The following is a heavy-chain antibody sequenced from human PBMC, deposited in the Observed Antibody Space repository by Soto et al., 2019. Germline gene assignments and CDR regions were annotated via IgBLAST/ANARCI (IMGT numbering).Heavy chain of an antibody. J-gene: IGHJ4*02. D-gene: IGHD3-9*01. CDR2: IYYSGST. CDR1: GGSISSSSYY. CDR3: ARHGRDILTGYYGAVGYYFDY. Sequence: SETLSLTCTVSGGSISSSSYYWGWIRQPPGKGLEWIGSIYYSGSTYYNPSLKSRVTISVDTSKNQFSLKRSSVTAADTAVYYCARHGRDILTGYYGAVGYYFDYWGQGTLVTVSS. V-gene: IGHV4-39*01.